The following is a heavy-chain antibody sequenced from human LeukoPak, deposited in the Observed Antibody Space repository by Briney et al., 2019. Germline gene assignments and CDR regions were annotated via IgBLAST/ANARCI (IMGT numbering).Heavy chain of an antibody. Sequence: SETLSLTCTVSGGSLSSGGYSWSWLRQPPGKGLEWIGYIYHSGSTYYNPSLKSRVTISVDRSKNQFSLKLSSVTAADTAVYYCARDYVWGSYRYFDNWGQGTLVTVSS. D-gene: IGHD3-16*02. CDR3: ARDYVWGSYRYFDN. V-gene: IGHV4-30-2*01. CDR1: GGSLSSGGYS. J-gene: IGHJ4*02. CDR2: IYHSGST.